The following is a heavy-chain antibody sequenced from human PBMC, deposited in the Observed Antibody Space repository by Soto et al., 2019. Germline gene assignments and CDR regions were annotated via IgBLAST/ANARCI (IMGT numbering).Heavy chain of an antibody. J-gene: IGHJ4*02. V-gene: IGHV4-59*01. Sequence: QVQLQESGPGLVKPSETLSLTCTVSGGSIISYYWSWIRQSPEKGLEWIGYIHHSGSTFYNPSLNNRATVSLDRSNNQFSLKLTSVTAADTALYYCAREVRSNTGWYWDYWGQGTLVTVSS. CDR1: GGSIISYY. CDR3: AREVRSNTGWYWDY. CDR2: IHHSGST. D-gene: IGHD6-19*01.